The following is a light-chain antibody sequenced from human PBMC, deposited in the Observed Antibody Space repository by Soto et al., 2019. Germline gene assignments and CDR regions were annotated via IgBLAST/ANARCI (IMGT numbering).Light chain of an antibody. CDR3: KSYTTSPTNGVI. Sequence: QSALTQPASVSGSPGQSITISCTGTSSDIGGFNHVSWYQQHPGKAPKLVIYEVTSRPSGVSNRFSGSKSGNTASLTISGLQAEDEADYYCKSYTTSPTNGVIFGGGTKLTVL. CDR1: SSDIGGFNH. CDR2: EVT. V-gene: IGLV2-14*01. J-gene: IGLJ2*01.